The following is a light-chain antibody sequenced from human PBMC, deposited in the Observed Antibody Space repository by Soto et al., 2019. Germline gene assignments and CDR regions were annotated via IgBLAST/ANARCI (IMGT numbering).Light chain of an antibody. CDR3: CSYAGTYTPVV. CDR1: SSDVGSSNF. J-gene: IGLJ2*01. Sequence: QSALTQPRSVSGSPGQSVAISCTGTSSDVGSSNFVSWYQQHPGKAPKLMIYDITERPSGVPDRFSGSKSGNTASLTISWLQTEDEADYDCCSYAGTYTPVVFGGGTKLTVL. V-gene: IGLV2-11*01. CDR2: DIT.